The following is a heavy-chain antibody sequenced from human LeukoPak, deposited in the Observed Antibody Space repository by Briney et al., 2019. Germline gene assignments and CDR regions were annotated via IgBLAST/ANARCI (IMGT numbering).Heavy chain of an antibody. CDR3: ARAGWIITSGIDY. CDR2: IYHIGST. CDR1: GFSISRSYY. D-gene: IGHD3-10*01. J-gene: IGHJ4*02. V-gene: IGHV4-38-2*01. Sequence: SETLSLTCGVSGFSISRSYYWAWIRQPPGKGLEWIGTIYHIGSTYYSPSLGSRVTMSVDTSKNEFSLNLKSVTAADTAVYYCARAGWIITSGIDYWGQGALVTVSS.